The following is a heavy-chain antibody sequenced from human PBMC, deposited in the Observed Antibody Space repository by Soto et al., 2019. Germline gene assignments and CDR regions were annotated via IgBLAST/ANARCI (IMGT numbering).Heavy chain of an antibody. Sequence: QVQLVQSGAEVKKPGASVKVSCKASGYTFTNYDINWVRRATGQGLEWMGWVNPNSGNTGNAQKFQGRLTMTRNTAISTACMELSSLTSEDTAVYYCVRGKDYYYGMDVWGQGTTVTVSS. CDR3: VRGKDYYYGMDV. V-gene: IGHV1-8*01. CDR2: VNPNSGNT. J-gene: IGHJ6*02. CDR1: GYTFTNYD.